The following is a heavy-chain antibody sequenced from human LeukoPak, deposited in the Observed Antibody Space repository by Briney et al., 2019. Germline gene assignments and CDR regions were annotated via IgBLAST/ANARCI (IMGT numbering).Heavy chain of an antibody. CDR1: GGPFSSYA. Sequence: ASVKVSCKASGGPFSSYAISWVRPAPGQGLEWMGRIIPILGIANYAQKFQGRVTITADKSTSTAYMELSSLRSEDTAVYYCARVRVGATWYFDYWGQGTLVTVSS. D-gene: IGHD1-26*01. V-gene: IGHV1-69*04. CDR2: IIPILGIA. CDR3: ARVRVGATWYFDY. J-gene: IGHJ4*02.